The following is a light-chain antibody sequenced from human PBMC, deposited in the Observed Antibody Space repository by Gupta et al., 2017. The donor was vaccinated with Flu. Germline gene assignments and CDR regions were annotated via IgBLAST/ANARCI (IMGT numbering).Light chain of an antibody. J-gene: IGKJ4*01. V-gene: IGKV2D-29*01. Sequence: TPEQAASISRNSSPSLLHSDRKTYLYWYLQKPGQPPQLLIHDVSNGFFGVPDRFSGGGSGTDFTLKISLVEAEDVGVYYCMQAIEVTVTFGGGTKVELK. CDR3: MQAIEVTVT. CDR2: DVS. CDR1: PSLLHSDRKTY.